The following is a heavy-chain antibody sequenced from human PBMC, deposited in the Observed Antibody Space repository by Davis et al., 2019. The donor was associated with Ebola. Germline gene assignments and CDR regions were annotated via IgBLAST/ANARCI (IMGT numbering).Heavy chain of an antibody. D-gene: IGHD3/OR15-3a*01. Sequence: GESLKISCAASGFSLTSCAMTWVRQAPGKGLEWVSSMSGRDDNAYYADSVKGRFTISRDNSKNTVYLQMNSLRVEDTALYYCAKDYYDFWNGAGYIQHWGQGTLVTVSS. J-gene: IGHJ1*01. CDR3: AKDYYDFWNGAGYIQH. CDR1: GFSLTSCA. CDR2: MSGRDDNA. V-gene: IGHV3-23*01.